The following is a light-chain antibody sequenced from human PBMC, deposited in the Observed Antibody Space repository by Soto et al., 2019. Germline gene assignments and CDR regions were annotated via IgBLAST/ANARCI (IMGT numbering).Light chain of an antibody. CDR1: QSISSW. Sequence: DIQMTQSPSTLSASVGDRVTITCRASQSISSWLAWYQQKPGKAPKGLIYDASSLESGVPSRFSGSGSGTEFTLTISSLQPDDFATYYCQQYNSYSYTFGQGTKVDIK. CDR3: QQYNSYSYT. J-gene: IGKJ2*01. V-gene: IGKV1-5*01. CDR2: DAS.